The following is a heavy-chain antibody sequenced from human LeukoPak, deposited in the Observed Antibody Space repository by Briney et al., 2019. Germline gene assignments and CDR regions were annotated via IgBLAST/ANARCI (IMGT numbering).Heavy chain of an antibody. D-gene: IGHD1-1*01. CDR1: GFSFSTYS. V-gene: IGHV3-48*04. CDR2: IVGSSSNI. CDR3: ATDSPETAAFDY. Sequence: GGSLRLSCTASGFSFSTYSMNWLRQAPGKGLEWVSYIVGSSSNIYYADSVKGRFTISRDNAKNSLYLQMDSLRAEDTAVYYCATDSPETAAFDYWGQGTLVTVSS. J-gene: IGHJ4*02.